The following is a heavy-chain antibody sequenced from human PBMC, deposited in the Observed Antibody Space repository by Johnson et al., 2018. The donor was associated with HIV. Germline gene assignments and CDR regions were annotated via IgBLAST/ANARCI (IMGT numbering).Heavy chain of an antibody. CDR2: IQYDGSNK. D-gene: IGHD1-20*01. CDR1: GFTFSSYG. CDR3: ARETYNWAGGDAFDI. Sequence: QMLLVESGGGVVQPGGSLRLSCAASGFTFSSYGMHWFRQAPGKGLEWVTFIQYDGSNKYYAASVQVRFTLSRDHSKHPVYLQMNSLRAEDTAVYYCARETYNWAGGDAFDIWGQGTMVTVSS. V-gene: IGHV3-30*02. J-gene: IGHJ3*02.